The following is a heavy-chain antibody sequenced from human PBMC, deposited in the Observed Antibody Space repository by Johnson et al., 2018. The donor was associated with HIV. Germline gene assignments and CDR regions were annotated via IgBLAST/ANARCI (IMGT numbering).Heavy chain of an antibody. CDR1: GFIFDDYD. CDR2: INWNGGRT. Sequence: VRLVESGGGLVQPGGSLRLSCAASGFIFDDYDMTWVRQAPGKGLELVSGINWNGGRTGYADSVKGRFTISRENVNSSLYLQMNSLRAEDTALYYCARDGDDGDEADDTKGAFDIWGQGTMVTVSS. D-gene: IGHD3-9*01. CDR3: ARDGDDGDEADDTKGAFDI. V-gene: IGHV3-20*04. J-gene: IGHJ3*02.